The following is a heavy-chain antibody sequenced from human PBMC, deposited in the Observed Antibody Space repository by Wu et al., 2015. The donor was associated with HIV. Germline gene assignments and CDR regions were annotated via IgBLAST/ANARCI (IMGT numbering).Heavy chain of an antibody. CDR2: INPNSGGT. J-gene: IGHJ2*01. V-gene: IGHV1-2*02. D-gene: IGHD6-13*01. CDR3: ATNPWWQQLALESDWYFDL. Sequence: QVQLVQSGAEVKKPGASVKVSCKASGYTFTGYYMHWVRQAPGQGLEWMGWINPNSGGTNYAQKFQGRVTMTRDTSISTAYMELSRLRSDDTAVYYCATNPWWQQLALESDWYFDLWGRGTLVTVSS. CDR1: GYTFTGYY.